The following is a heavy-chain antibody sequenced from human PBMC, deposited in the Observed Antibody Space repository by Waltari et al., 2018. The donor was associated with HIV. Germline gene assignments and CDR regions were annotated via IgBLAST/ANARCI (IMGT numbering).Heavy chain of an antibody. V-gene: IGHV1-3*01. CDR2: INAGNGNT. CDR3: ARDGARITIYGGGFDY. Sequence: QVQLVQSGAEVKKPGASVKVSCKASGYTFTTYAIHWVRQAPGQRLELMGWINAGNGNTKYSQTFQGRVTITRDTSATTAYMEVSSLTSEDTAVYYCARDGARITIYGGGFDYWGQGTPVIVSS. J-gene: IGHJ4*02. D-gene: IGHD3-3*01. CDR1: GYTFTTYA.